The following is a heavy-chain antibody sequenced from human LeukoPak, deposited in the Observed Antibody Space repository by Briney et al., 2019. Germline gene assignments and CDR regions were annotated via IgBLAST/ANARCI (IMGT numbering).Heavy chain of an antibody. CDR1: GFTFSGYA. V-gene: IGHV3-23*01. J-gene: IGHJ4*02. Sequence: QPGGSLRLSCAASGFTFSGYAMSWVRQAPGKGLEWVSAISGSGGSTYYADSVKGRFTISRDNAKNSLYLQMNSLRAEDTAVYYCARGPATGSGSYFYGFDYWGQGTLVTVSS. CDR2: ISGSGGST. CDR3: ARGPATGSGSYFYGFDY. D-gene: IGHD3-10*01.